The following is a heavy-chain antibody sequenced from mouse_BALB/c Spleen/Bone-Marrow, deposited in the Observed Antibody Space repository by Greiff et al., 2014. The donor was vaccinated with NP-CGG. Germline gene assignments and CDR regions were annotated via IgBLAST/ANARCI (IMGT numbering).Heavy chain of an antibody. CDR2: IDPANGNT. D-gene: IGHD2-2*01. J-gene: IGHJ3*01. Sequence: EVQVVESGAELVKPGASVKLSCTASGFNIKDTYMHWVKQRPEQGLEWIGRIDPANGNTKYDPKFQGKATITADTSSNTAYLQLSSLTSEDTAVYYCARWLPLAYWGQGTLVTVSA. CDR3: ARWLPLAY. CDR1: GFNIKDTY. V-gene: IGHV14-3*02.